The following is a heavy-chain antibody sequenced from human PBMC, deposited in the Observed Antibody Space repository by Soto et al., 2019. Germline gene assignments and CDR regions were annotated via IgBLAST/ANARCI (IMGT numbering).Heavy chain of an antibody. CDR2: IYYSGST. D-gene: IGHD2-8*01. CDR1: GGSISSSSYY. V-gene: IGHV4-39*01. Sequence: QLQLQESGPGLVKPSETLSLTCTVSGGSISSSSYYWGWIRQPPGKGLEWIGSIYYSGSTYYNPSLKSRGTISVDTSKNRFTRKLSCVTAADTAVYYCARNGVEDGSHYYYYMGVWGKGTTVTVSS. J-gene: IGHJ6*03. CDR3: ARNGVEDGSHYYYYMGV.